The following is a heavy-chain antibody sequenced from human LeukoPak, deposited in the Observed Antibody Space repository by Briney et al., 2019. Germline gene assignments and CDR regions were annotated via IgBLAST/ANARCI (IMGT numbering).Heavy chain of an antibody. CDR3: AAMTTVTMYSYFFDY. J-gene: IGHJ4*02. CDR1: GVSFSGYY. D-gene: IGHD4-17*01. CDR2: INHSGST. Sequence: PSETLSLTCAVYGVSFSGYYWSWLRQPPGKGLEWGGEINHSGSTNYNPSLKSRVTISVDKSKKEFSLKMISVAAADTAIYYCAAMTTVTMYSYFFDYWGQGTLLTVSS. V-gene: IGHV4-34*01.